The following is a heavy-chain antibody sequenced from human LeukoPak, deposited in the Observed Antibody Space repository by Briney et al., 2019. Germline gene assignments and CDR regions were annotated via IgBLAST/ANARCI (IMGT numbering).Heavy chain of an antibody. CDR1: GDSISSYY. D-gene: IGHD3-16*01. V-gene: IGHV4-59*01. CDR3: IRIRHVYYYVTY. Sequence: SETLSLTCTLSGDSISSYYWSGLRQPPGKGLEWIGYIYYSGSTNYNPSLKSRVTISVDTSKNQFSLKLSSVTAADTAVYYCIRIRHVYYYVTYWGQGTLVTVSS. CDR2: IYYSGST. J-gene: IGHJ4*02.